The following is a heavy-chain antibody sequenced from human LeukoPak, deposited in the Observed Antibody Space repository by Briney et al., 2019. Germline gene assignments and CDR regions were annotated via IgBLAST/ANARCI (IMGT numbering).Heavy chain of an antibody. Sequence: SVKVSCQASGGTFSSYAISWVRQAPGHGLEWMGGIIPIFGTANYAQKFQGRVTITADESTSTTYMELSSLRSEDTAVYYCARESRDGYNQRRYFDYWGQGTLVTVSS. V-gene: IGHV1-69*01. CDR3: ARESRDGYNQRRYFDY. CDR1: GGTFSSYA. J-gene: IGHJ4*02. CDR2: IIPIFGTA. D-gene: IGHD5-24*01.